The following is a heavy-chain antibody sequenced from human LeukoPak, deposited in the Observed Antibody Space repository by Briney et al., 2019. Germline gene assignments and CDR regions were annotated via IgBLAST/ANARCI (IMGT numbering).Heavy chain of an antibody. D-gene: IGHD6-13*01. CDR2: INAGNGNT. CDR1: GYTFTSYG. CDR3: ARAVSSWYRD. J-gene: IGHJ4*02. Sequence: ASVKVSCKASGYTFTSYGISWVRQAPGQGLEWMGWINAGNGNTKYSQKFQGRVTITRDTSASTAYMELSSLRSEDTAVYYCARAVSSWYRDWGQGTLVTVSS. V-gene: IGHV1-3*01.